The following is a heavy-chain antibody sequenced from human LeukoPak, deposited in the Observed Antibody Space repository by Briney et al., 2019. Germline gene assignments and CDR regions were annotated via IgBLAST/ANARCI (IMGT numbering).Heavy chain of an antibody. CDR2: ISPNDVT. D-gene: IGHD3-22*01. J-gene: IGHJ4*02. CDR3: ARDFDSSDPVYYFDY. Sequence: ASVKVSCKASGFIFTNYYMHWVRQAPGQGLEWMGIISPNDVTYAPRFQGRVTMTRDTSTSTVYMQLSGLRSEDTAVYYCARDFDSSDPVYYFDYWGQGTLVTVSS. V-gene: IGHV1-46*01. CDR1: GFIFTNYY.